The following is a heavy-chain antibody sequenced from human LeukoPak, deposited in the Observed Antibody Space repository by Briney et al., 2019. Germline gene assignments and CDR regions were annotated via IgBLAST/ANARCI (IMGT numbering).Heavy chain of an antibody. J-gene: IGHJ4*02. CDR1: GGSISSSSYC. CDR3: ARVTGYVMEDYFDY. CDR2: IYYSGST. V-gene: IGHV4-39*07. Sequence: PSETLSLTCTVSGGSISSSSYCWGWIRQPPGKGLEWIGSIYYSGSTYYNPSLKSRVTISVDTSKNQFSLRLSSVTAADTAVYYCARVTGYVMEDYFDYWGQGTLVTVSS. D-gene: IGHD6-13*01.